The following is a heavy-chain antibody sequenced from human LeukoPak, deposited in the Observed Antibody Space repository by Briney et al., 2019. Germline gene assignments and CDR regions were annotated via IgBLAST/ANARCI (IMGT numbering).Heavy chain of an antibody. D-gene: IGHD5-12*01. CDR3: ARKSLTGRFNDYDVWSFDL. CDR1: GGSISSYY. CDR2: MYYSGST. J-gene: IGHJ2*01. V-gene: IGHV4-59*08. Sequence: SETLFLTCTVSGGSISSYYWSWIRQPPGKGLEWIGYMYYSGSTDYNPSLKSRVTLSVDTSNNHFSLNLYPVTAADTAVYYCARKSLTGRFNDYDVWSFDLWGRGTLVTVSS.